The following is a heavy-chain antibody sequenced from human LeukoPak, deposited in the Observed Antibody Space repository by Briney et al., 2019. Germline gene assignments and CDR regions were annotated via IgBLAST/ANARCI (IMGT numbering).Heavy chain of an antibody. CDR1: GDSVSSNSVT. CDR3: ARRLTQYDCFDP. CDR2: TYYRCTWYN. J-gene: IGHJ5*02. V-gene: IGHV6-1*01. D-gene: IGHD4-23*01. Sequence: SQTLSLNCAISGDSVSSNSVTWHWIRQSPSRVVGWLARTYYRCTWYNDYAVSVISRITVNPDTSKNQFSLHLNSVTPEDTAVYYCARRLTQYDCFDPWGQGILVTVSS.